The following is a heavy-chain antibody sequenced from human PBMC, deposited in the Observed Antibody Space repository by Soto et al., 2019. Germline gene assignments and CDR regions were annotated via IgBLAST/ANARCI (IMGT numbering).Heavy chain of an antibody. CDR2: ISYDGSNK. CDR3: AKKRSGAGEGPWFDP. V-gene: IGHV3-30*18. J-gene: IGHJ5*02. CDR1: GFTFSSYG. Sequence: GGSLRLSCAASGFTFSSYGMHWVRQAPGKGLEWVAVISYDGSNKYYADSVKGRFTISRDNSKNTLYLQMNSLRAEDTALYYCAKKRSGAGEGPWFDPWGQGTLVTVSS. D-gene: IGHD3-10*01.